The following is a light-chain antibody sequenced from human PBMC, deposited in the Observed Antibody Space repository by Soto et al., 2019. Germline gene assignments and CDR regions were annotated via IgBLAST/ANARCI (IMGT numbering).Light chain of an antibody. CDR2: DVS. V-gene: IGLV2-14*01. CDR3: SSYTGSSTLV. CDR1: SSDVGGYIY. Sequence: QYALTQPASVSGSPGQSITISCTGTSSDVGGYIYVSWYQQHPCKAPKLMIYDVSHRPSGVSSLFSGSKSGNTASLTISCLQAEDEAEYYCSSYTGSSTLVFGGGTKVTVL. J-gene: IGLJ2*01.